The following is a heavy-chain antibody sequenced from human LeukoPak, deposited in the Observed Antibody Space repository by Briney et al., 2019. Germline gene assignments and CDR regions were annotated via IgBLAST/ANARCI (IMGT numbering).Heavy chain of an antibody. V-gene: IGHV1-18*01. CDR1: GYTFTSYG. Sequence: GASVKVSCKASGYTFTSYGISWVRQAPGQGLEWMGWISAYNGNTNYAQKLQGRVTMTTDTSTSTAYMELRSLRSDDTAVYYCARDRLGYCTNGVCFPFDYWGQGTLVTVSS. D-gene: IGHD2-8*01. CDR2: ISAYNGNT. J-gene: IGHJ4*02. CDR3: ARDRLGYCTNGVCFPFDY.